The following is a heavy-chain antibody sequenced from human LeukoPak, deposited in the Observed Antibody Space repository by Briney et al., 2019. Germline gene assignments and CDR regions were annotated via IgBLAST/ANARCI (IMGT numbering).Heavy chain of an antibody. CDR2: IYYSANT. D-gene: IGHD3-3*01. J-gene: IGHJ4*02. CDR3: ARLWSGYRPPDY. Sequence: SETLSLTCTVSGGSITSDNYYWGWNRQPPGQGLEWIGSIYYSANTYYSPSLKSRVTISVDTTKSQLILKLSSVTAADTAVYFCARLWSGYRPPDYWGQGTLVTVSS. V-gene: IGHV4-39*01. CDR1: GGSITSDNYY.